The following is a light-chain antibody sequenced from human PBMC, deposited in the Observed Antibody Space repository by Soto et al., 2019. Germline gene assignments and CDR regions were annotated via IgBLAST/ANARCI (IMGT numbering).Light chain of an antibody. Sequence: QSVLTQPPSASGTPGQRVTISCSGSSSNIGSNTVHWYQQLPGTAPRLLIYNNHQRPSGVPDRLSAFKSGTSASPALTEVQSEDEADYYCASWDDNLNAWVFGGGTKLTVL. CDR3: ASWDDNLNAWV. CDR2: NNH. J-gene: IGLJ3*02. CDR1: SSNIGSNT. V-gene: IGLV1-44*01.